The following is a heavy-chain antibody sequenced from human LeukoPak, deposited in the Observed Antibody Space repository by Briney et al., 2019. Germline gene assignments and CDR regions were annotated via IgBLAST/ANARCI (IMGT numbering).Heavy chain of an antibody. V-gene: IGHV3-43*02. CDR1: GFTFDNYA. Sequence: GGSLRLSCAATGFTFDNYAIHWVRQAPGKGLEWVSLISGDGGSTYYADSMKGRFTISRDNSKNSLYLQMNSLRTEDTALYYCARDSQEFFQHWGQGTLVTVSS. J-gene: IGHJ1*01. CDR2: ISGDGGST. CDR3: ARDSQEFFQH.